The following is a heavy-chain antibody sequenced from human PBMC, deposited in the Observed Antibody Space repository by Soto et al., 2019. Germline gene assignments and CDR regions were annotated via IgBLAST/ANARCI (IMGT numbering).Heavy chain of an antibody. CDR1: GYSFTAYG. D-gene: IGHD3-10*01. V-gene: IGHV1-18*01. CDR3: VSDQAYIGEY. CDR2: ISTNNRDI. Sequence: QIKLVQSGAEVKKPGASVKVSCKASGYSFTAYGISWVRQVPGQGLEWMGLISTNNRDIGYAKKFKGRVTMIRDLSTSTAYIEVRCLRSDDTAVYYCVSDQAYIGEYWGQGTLVTVSS. J-gene: IGHJ4*02.